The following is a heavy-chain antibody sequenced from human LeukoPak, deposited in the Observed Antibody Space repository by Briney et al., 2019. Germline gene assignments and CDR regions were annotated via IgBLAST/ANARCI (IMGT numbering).Heavy chain of an antibody. CDR2: INPNSGGT. J-gene: IGHJ4*02. V-gene: IGHV1-2*02. CDR1: GYTFTGYY. CDR3: ARGQLGIDSSGTFDY. D-gene: IGHD6-19*01. Sequence: GASVKVSCKASGYTFTGYYLHWVRQAPGQGLEWMGWINPNSGGTNYAQKFQGRVTMTRDTPISTAYMELSRLKSGDTAVYYCARGQLGIDSSGTFDYWGQGTLVTVSP.